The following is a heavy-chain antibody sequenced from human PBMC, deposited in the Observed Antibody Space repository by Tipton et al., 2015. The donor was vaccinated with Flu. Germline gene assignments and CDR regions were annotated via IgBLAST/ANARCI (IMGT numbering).Heavy chain of an antibody. J-gene: IGHJ3*02. Sequence: QSGPEVKKPGASVKVSCKASGYTFTSYGISWVRQAPGQGLEWMGWISAYNGNTNYAQKLQGRVTMTTDTSTSTAYMELSSLRSEDTAVYYCARFGIAARRGDDAFDIWGQGTMVTVSS. CDR2: ISAYNGNT. V-gene: IGHV1-18*04. CDR1: GYTFTSYG. CDR3: ARFGIAARRGDDAFDI. D-gene: IGHD6-6*01.